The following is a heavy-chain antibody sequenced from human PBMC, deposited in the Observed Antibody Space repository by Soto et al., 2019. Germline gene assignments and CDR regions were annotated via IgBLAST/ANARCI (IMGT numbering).Heavy chain of an antibody. CDR2: IYYRGST. J-gene: IGHJ5*02. Sequence: QLQLQESGPGLVKPSETLSLTCTVSGGSISSRGCYWGWIRQPPGKGREWIGTIYYRGSTYYNPSLKSRLTISVDTSKNQFSLKLSSVTAADTAVYYCATSNWFDPWGQGTLVTVSS. V-gene: IGHV4-39*01. CDR3: ATSNWFDP. CDR1: GGSISSRGCY.